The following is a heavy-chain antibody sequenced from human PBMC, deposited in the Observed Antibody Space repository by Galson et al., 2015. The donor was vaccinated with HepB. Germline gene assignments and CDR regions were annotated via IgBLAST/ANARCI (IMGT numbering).Heavy chain of an antibody. Sequence: CAISGDSVSSNSAAWNWIRQSPSRGLEWLGRTYYRSKWYNDYAVSVKSRITINPDTSKNQFSLQLNSVTPEDTAVYYCAREGYYDSSGYYYAHYFDYWGQGALVTVSS. V-gene: IGHV6-1*01. CDR1: GDSVSSNSAA. CDR3: AREGYYDSSGYYYAHYFDY. J-gene: IGHJ4*02. CDR2: TYYRSKWYN. D-gene: IGHD3-22*01.